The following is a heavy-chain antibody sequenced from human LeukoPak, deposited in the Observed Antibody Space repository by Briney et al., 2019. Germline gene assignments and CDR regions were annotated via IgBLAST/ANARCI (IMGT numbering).Heavy chain of an antibody. J-gene: IGHJ3*02. CDR3: SKAGWDIVATIDAFDI. CDR2: ISGSGGST. CDR1: GFTFRSYA. Sequence: GGSLRLSCAGSGFTFRSYAMSWVRQAPGKGLEWVSAISGSGGSTYYADSVKGLFTISRDNSKNTLYLQMNSLRAEDTAVYYCSKAGWDIVATIDAFDIWGQGTMVTVSS. V-gene: IGHV3-23*01. D-gene: IGHD5-12*01.